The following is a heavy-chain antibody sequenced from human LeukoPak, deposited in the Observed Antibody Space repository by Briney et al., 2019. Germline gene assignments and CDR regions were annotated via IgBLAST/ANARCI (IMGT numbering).Heavy chain of an antibody. Sequence: SETLSLTCTVSGGSISSYYLSWIRQPAGKGLEWIGRVYGGGSTTYNPSLKSRVTMSVDTSKNQFSLKLSSVTAADTAVYYCAREYPSSSWFDYWGQGTLVTVSS. CDR3: AREYPSSSWFDY. J-gene: IGHJ4*02. V-gene: IGHV4-4*07. CDR2: VYGGGST. D-gene: IGHD6-13*01. CDR1: GGSISSYY.